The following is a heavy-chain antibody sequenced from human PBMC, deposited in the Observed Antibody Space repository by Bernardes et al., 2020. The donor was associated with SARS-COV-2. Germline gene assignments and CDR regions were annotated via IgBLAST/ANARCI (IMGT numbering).Heavy chain of an antibody. Sequence: GGSLRLSCATSGFDFSKSDMAWVRQVPEKGLEWVSTISAIRNTHYSDPVKGRFTISRDDTNNALYLHMNSLRANDTAVYYCARGTAVGYRDYNGHMVDTWGQGVLITVSS. J-gene: IGHJ5*02. D-gene: IGHD5-12*01. CDR1: GFDFSKSD. CDR2: ISAIRNT. V-gene: IGHV3-23*01. CDR3: ARGTAVGYRDYNGHMVDT.